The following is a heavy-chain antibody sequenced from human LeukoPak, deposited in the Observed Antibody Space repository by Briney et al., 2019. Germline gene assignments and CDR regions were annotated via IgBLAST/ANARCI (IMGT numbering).Heavy chain of an antibody. CDR3: ARPNYDSSGPYYYGMDV. CDR1: GFTFSSYW. V-gene: IGHV3-74*01. CDR2: INSDGSST. Sequence: GGSLRLSCAASGFTFSSYWMHWVRQAPGKGLVWVSRINSDGSSTSYADSVKGRFTISRDNAKNTLYLQMNSLRAEDTAVYYCARPNYDSSGPYYYGMDVWGQGTTVTVSS. D-gene: IGHD3-22*01. J-gene: IGHJ6*02.